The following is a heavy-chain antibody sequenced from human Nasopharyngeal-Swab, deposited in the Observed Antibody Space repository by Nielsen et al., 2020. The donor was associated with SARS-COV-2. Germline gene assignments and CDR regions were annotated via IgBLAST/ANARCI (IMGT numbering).Heavy chain of an antibody. CDR3: VKDYPELVGSSSIFDY. D-gene: IGHD3-10*01. J-gene: IGHJ4*02. CDR1: GFTFSGYA. V-gene: IGHV3-23*01. Sequence: GESLKISCEASGFTFSGYAMSWVRQAPGKGLEWVSGINSPGGTYYRDSVKGRFTISKDNSQNTLYLQMDSLRAEDTAIYYCVKDYPELVGSSSIFDYWGQGIQVTVSS. CDR2: INSPGGT.